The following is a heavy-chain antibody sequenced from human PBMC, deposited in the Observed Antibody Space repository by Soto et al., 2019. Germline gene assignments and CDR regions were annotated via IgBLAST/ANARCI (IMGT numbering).Heavy chain of an antibody. CDR1: GFNVSSNY. CDR3: VYVGGSYDTNYYYYYMDV. CDR2: IYSGGST. D-gene: IGHD2-15*01. J-gene: IGHJ6*03. V-gene: IGHV3-66*01. Sequence: GGSLRLSCAAYGFNVSSNYMSWVRQAAGKGMDSVSVIYSGGSTYYADSVKGRFTISRDNSKNTLYLQMNSLRAEDTAVYYCVYVGGSYDTNYYYYYMDVWGKGTTVTVS.